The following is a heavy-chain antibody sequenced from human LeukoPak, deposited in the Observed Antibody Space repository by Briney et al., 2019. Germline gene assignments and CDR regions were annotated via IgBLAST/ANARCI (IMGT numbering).Heavy chain of an antibody. Sequence: GGSLRLSCAASEFTFSSYSMNWVRQAPGKGLEWVSSISSSSSYIYYAASVKGRFTISRDNAKNSLYLQMNSLRAEDTAVYYCARDTHYDCSNYPYYFDYWGQGTLVTVSS. V-gene: IGHV3-21*01. J-gene: IGHJ4*02. CDR3: ARDTHYDCSNYPYYFDY. D-gene: IGHD4-11*01. CDR2: ISSSSSYI. CDR1: EFTFSSYS.